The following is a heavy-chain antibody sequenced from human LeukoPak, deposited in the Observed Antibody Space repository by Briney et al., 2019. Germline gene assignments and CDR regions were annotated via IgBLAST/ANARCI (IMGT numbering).Heavy chain of an antibody. D-gene: IGHD3-16*01. J-gene: IGHJ4*02. CDR3: ARVSSPYYDYVWGSSRLDY. CDR2: ISAYNGNT. CDR1: GYTFTSYG. Sequence: ASVKVSCKASGYTFTSYGISWVRQAPGQGLEWMGWISAYNGNTNYAQKLQGRVTITRNTSISTAYMELSSLRSEDTAVYYCARVSSPYYDYVWGSSRLDYWGQGTLVTVSS. V-gene: IGHV1-18*01.